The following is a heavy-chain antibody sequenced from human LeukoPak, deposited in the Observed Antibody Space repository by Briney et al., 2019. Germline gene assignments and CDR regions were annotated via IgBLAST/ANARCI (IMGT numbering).Heavy chain of an antibody. V-gene: IGHV1-8*03. Sequence: ASVKVSCKASGYTFTSYDINWVRQATGQGLEWMGWMNPNSGNTGYAQKFQGRVTITRNTSISTAYMELSSLRSEDTAVYYCARGLWKRDIVVVPAAIFPGDAFDIWGQGTMVTVSS. CDR2: MNPNSGNT. CDR3: ARGLWKRDIVVVPAAIFPGDAFDI. CDR1: GYTFTSYD. D-gene: IGHD2-2*02. J-gene: IGHJ3*02.